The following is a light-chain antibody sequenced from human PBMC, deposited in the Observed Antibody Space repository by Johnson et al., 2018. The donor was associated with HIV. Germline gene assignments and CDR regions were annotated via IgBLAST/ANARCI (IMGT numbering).Light chain of an antibody. Sequence: QSVLTQPPSVSAAPGQKVTISCSGTSSNIGNNYVSWYQQFPGTAPKLVIYDNNNRPSGIPDRFSGSKSGTSATPCITALQTGDDADYYCGTWDSSLSAGGANYVFGTGTKVTVL. CDR1: SSNIGNNY. CDR2: DNN. V-gene: IGLV1-51*01. J-gene: IGLJ1*01. CDR3: GTWDSSLSAGGANYV.